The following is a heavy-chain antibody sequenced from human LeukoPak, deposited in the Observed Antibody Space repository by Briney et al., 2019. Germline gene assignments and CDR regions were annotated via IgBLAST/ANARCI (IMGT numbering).Heavy chain of an antibody. CDR3: AKDPSSIAARRSSHSDY. CDR2: ISGSGGST. V-gene: IGHV3-23*01. Sequence: GGSLRLSCAASGFTFSSYAMSWVRQAPGKGLEWVSAISGSGGSTYYADSVKGRFTISRDNSKNTLYLQMNSLRAEDTAVYYCAKDPSSIAARRSSHSDYWGQGTLVTVSS. CDR1: GFTFSSYA. D-gene: IGHD6-6*01. J-gene: IGHJ4*02.